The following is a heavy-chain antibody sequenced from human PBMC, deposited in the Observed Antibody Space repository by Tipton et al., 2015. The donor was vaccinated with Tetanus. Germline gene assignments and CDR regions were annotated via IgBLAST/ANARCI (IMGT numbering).Heavy chain of an antibody. CDR1: GFTFDDYG. D-gene: IGHD3-22*01. J-gene: IGHJ6*02. V-gene: IGHV3-20*04. CDR2: INWNGGST. Sequence: SLRLSCAASGFTFDDYGMSWVRQAPGKGLEWVSGINWNGGSTGYADSVKGRFTISRDNAKNSLYLQMNSLRAEDTALYYCARDDYDSSGYYSRSGMDVWGQGTTVTVSS. CDR3: ARDDYDSSGYYSRSGMDV.